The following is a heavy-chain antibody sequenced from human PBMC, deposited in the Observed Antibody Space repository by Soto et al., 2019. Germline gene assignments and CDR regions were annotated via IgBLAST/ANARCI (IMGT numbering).Heavy chain of an antibody. Sequence: QVQLVESGGGVVQPGRSLRLSCAASGFTFSSDAMHWVRRAPGKGLEWMAVMSYDGSNKYYADSVKGRFTISRDNSKNTLYLQMNSLRPEDTALYYCATDGGAYWGQGTLVIVSS. CDR2: MSYDGSNK. J-gene: IGHJ4*02. V-gene: IGHV3-30-3*01. D-gene: IGHD3-16*01. CDR1: GFTFSSDA. CDR3: ATDGGAY.